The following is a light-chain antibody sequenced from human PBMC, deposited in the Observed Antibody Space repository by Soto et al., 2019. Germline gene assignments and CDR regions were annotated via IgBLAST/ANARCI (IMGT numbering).Light chain of an antibody. CDR3: QQYDRASWT. V-gene: IGKV1-5*03. J-gene: IGKJ1*01. CDR1: QSISSW. Sequence: DIQMTQSPSTLSASVGDRVIITCRASQSISSWLVWYQQKPGKAPNLLIYRASTLKSGIPSRFSGSGSGTEFTLTISSLQPDDFATYYCQQYDRASWTFGPGTKVEIK. CDR2: RAS.